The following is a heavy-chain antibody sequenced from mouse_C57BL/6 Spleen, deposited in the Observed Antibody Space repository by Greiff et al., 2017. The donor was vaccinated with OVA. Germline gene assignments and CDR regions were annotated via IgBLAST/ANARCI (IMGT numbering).Heavy chain of an antibody. CDR3: ARHDGYDWCVDG. D-gene: IGHD2-3*01. J-gene: IGHJ1*03. Sequence: EVKLMESGGGLVKPGGSLKLSCAASGFTFSSYTMSWVRQTPEKRLEWVATISGGGGNTYYPDSVKGRFTISRDNAKNNLYLQRSSLMSEDTALYDCARHDGYDWCVDGGGTGTTVTVSS. CDR2: ISGGGGNT. V-gene: IGHV5-9*01. CDR1: GFTFSSYT.